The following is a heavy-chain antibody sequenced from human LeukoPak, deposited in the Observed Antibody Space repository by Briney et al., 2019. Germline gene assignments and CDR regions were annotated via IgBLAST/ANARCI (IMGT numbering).Heavy chain of an antibody. CDR1: GFTLSHSW. CDR3: VRGGSYTFDP. CDR2: IKEDGRET. Sequence: GGSLRLSCSASGFTLSHSWMTWVRQAPGKGLEWVASIKEDGRETSYVDSVKGRFTISRDHAKNSVYLQMNSLGGEDTAVYYCVRGGSYTFDPWGQGILVTVSS. V-gene: IGHV3-7*01. J-gene: IGHJ5*02. D-gene: IGHD1-26*01.